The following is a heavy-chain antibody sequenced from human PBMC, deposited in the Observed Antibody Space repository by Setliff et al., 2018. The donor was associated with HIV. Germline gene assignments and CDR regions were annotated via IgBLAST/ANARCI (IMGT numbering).Heavy chain of an antibody. D-gene: IGHD6-13*01. J-gene: IGHJ6*03. V-gene: IGHV4-59*01. CDR3: ARGFGSSWGGNYYYYYMDV. CDR1: GGSISSYY. CDR2: IYYSGST. Sequence: KPSETLSLTCTVSGGSISSYYWSWIRRPAGKGLEWIGYIYYSGSTNYNPSLKSRVTISVDTSKNQFSLKLSSVTAADTAVYYCARGFGSSWGGNYYYYYMDVWGKGTTVTVSS.